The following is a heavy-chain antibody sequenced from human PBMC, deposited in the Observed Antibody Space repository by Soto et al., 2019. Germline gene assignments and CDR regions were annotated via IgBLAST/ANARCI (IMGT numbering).Heavy chain of an antibody. CDR2: IIPIFGTA. D-gene: IGHD6-19*01. Sequence: QVQLVQSGAEVKKPGSSVKVSCKASGGTFSSYAISWVRQAPGQGLEWMGGIIPIFGTANYAQKFRGRVTITADESTSTAYMELSSLRSEDTAVYYCASCMGSSGCYRWMSGDYWGQGTLVTVSS. V-gene: IGHV1-69*01. J-gene: IGHJ4*02. CDR1: GGTFSSYA. CDR3: ASCMGSSGCYRWMSGDY.